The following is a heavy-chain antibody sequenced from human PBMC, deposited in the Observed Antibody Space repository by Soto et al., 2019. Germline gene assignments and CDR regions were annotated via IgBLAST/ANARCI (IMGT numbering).Heavy chain of an antibody. CDR2: TSGSGGNT. Sequence: GGSLRLSCAASGFTFSSYVMYWVRQAPGRGLEWVSATSGSGGNTYYADSVKGRFTISRDNSEDTLSLQMNSLRAEDTGGYYCAKLGVRVATAGVDYWGQGTLVTVSS. J-gene: IGHJ4*02. D-gene: IGHD6-13*01. V-gene: IGHV3-23*01. CDR1: GFTFSSYV. CDR3: AKLGVRVATAGVDY.